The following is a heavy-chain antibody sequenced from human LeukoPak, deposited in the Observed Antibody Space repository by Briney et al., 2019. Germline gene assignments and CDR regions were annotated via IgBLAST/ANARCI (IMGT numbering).Heavy chain of an antibody. CDR3: AREYNWNDWDYFDY. CDR2: IYYSGST. D-gene: IGHD1-20*01. J-gene: IGHJ4*02. CDR1: GGSISSYY. V-gene: IGHV4-59*01. Sequence: PSETLSLTCTVSGGSISSYYWSWIRQPPGKGLEWIGYIYYSGSTNYNPSLKSRVTISVDTSKNQFSLKLSSVTAADTAVYYCAREYNWNDWDYFDYWGQGTLVTVSS.